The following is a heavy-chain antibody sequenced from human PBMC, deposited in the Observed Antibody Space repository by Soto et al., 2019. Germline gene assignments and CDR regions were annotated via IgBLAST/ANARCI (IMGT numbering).Heavy chain of an antibody. CDR1: GFTFSSYA. V-gene: IGHV3-23*01. CDR2: ISGSGGST. D-gene: IGHD6-13*01. J-gene: IGHJ5*02. Sequence: VGSLRLSCAASGFTFSSYAMSWVRQAPGKGLEWVSAISGSGGSTYYADSVKGRFTISRDNSKNTLYLQMNSLRAEDTAVYYCAKDRTAAASRLWFDPWGQGTLVTVSS. CDR3: AKDRTAAASRLWFDP.